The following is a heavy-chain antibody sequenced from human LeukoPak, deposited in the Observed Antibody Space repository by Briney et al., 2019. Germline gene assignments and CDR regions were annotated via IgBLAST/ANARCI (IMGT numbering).Heavy chain of an antibody. D-gene: IGHD1-7*01. Sequence: PGGSLRLSCAASGFTFYTYSMNWVRQAPGKGLEWVAIISYDGSDKYYADSVKGRFTISRDNSKNTLYLQMNSLRAEDTAVYYCAKVRVVFNWNYAYYFDSWGQGTLVTVSS. CDR1: GFTFYTYS. CDR2: ISYDGSDK. J-gene: IGHJ4*02. V-gene: IGHV3-30*18. CDR3: AKVRVVFNWNYAYYFDS.